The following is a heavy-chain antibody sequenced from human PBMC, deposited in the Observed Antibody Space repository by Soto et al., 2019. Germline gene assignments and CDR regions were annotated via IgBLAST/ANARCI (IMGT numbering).Heavy chain of an antibody. D-gene: IGHD3-22*01. CDR2: ISYDGNRK. V-gene: IGHV3-30*18. CDR3: AKDTYYHDSSGYYIFDY. Sequence: QVQLVESGGGVVQPGRSLRFSCAASGFSFSSYGMHWVRQAPGKGLEWVAGISYDGNRKNYADSVKDRFTISRDNSKNTVYLQMNSLRPEDTAAFYCAKDTYYHDSSGYYIFDYWGQGTLVTVSS. CDR1: GFSFSSYG. J-gene: IGHJ4*02.